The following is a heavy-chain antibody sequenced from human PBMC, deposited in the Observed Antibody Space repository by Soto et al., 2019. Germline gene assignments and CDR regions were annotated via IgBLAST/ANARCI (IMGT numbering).Heavy chain of an antibody. Sequence: PGGSLRLSCAASGFTFSSYSMNWVRQAPGKGLEWVSSISSSSSYIYYADSVKGRFTISRDNAKNSLYLQMNSLRAEDTAVYYCARERGYDNYYGMDVWGQGTTVTVSS. CDR3: ARERGYDNYYGMDV. J-gene: IGHJ6*02. D-gene: IGHD3-9*01. V-gene: IGHV3-21*04. CDR2: ISSSSSYI. CDR1: GFTFSSYS.